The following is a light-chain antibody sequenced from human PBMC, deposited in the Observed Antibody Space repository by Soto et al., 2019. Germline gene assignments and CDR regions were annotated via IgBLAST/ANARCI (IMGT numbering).Light chain of an antibody. Sequence: DIQMTQSPSSLSASVGDRVTITCRASQTISTHLNWYQQKPGKAPKLLIYAASTLQSGVPSRFSGSGSGTYFTLTISSLQPEDFATYYCQQSLTIPYTFGQGTKLEIK. CDR2: AAS. V-gene: IGKV1-39*01. CDR1: QTISTH. J-gene: IGKJ2*01. CDR3: QQSLTIPYT.